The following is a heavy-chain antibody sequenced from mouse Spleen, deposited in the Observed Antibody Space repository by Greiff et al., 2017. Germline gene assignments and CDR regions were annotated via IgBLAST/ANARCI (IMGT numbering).Heavy chain of an antibody. CDR2: IYPGNGDT. V-gene: IGHV1-12*01. CDR3: ARKIYYGSSYNWYFDV. CDR1: GYTFTSYN. Sequence: QVQLQQPGAELVRPGASVKMSCKASGYTFTSYNMHWVKQTPRQGLEWIGAIYPGNGDTSYNQKFKGKATLTVDQSSSTAYMQLNSLTSEDSAVYYCARKIYYGSSYNWYFDVWGAGTTVTVSS. D-gene: IGHD1-1*01. J-gene: IGHJ1*01.